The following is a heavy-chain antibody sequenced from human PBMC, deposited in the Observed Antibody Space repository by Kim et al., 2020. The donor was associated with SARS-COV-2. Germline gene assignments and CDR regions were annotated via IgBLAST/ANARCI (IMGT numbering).Heavy chain of an antibody. J-gene: IGHJ4*01. CDR1: GGSISSSSYY. Sequence: SETLSLTCTVSGGSISSSSYYWGWIRQPPGKGLEWLGSIYYSGSTYYYPSLKSRVTISVDTSKNQFSLKLISVTAADTAVYYCARVGYYYDSSGYSYFDYWGQGTLVTVSS. D-gene: IGHD3-22*01. CDR3: ARVGYYYDSSGYSYFDY. V-gene: IGHV4-39*07. CDR2: IYYSGST.